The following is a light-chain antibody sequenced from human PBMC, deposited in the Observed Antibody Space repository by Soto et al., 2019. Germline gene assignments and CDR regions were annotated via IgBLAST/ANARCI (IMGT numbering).Light chain of an antibody. CDR3: TACADSLTGVV. Sequence: QSALTQPPSASGSPGQSVTISCTGTSSDVGGYNYVSWYQQHPGKAPKLMIYEVSKRPSGVPDRFSGSKSGNTASLTVSGLQVEDEADYYCTACADSLTGVVFGGGTKLTVL. CDR2: EVS. J-gene: IGLJ2*01. CDR1: SSDVGGYNY. V-gene: IGLV2-8*01.